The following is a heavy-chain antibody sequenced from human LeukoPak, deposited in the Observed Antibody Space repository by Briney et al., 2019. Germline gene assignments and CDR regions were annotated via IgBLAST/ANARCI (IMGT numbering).Heavy chain of an antibody. V-gene: IGHV3-23*01. CDR1: GFTFSSYG. J-gene: IGHJ4*02. Sequence: GGTLRLSCAASGFTFSSYGMSWVRQAPGKGLEWVSAISGSGGSTYYADSVKGRFTISRDNSKNTLYLQMNSLRAEDTAVYYCAKDRRPYYYDSSGYCFDYWGQGTLVTVSS. CDR2: ISGSGGST. CDR3: AKDRRPYYYDSSGYCFDY. D-gene: IGHD3-22*01.